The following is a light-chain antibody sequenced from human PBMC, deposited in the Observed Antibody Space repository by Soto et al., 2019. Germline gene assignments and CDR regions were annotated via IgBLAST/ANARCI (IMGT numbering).Light chain of an antibody. CDR1: TRDIGSYNR. CDR2: EVK. CDR3: TLYTSISTGI. J-gene: IGLJ2*01. Sequence: QSALTQPPSVSGSPGQSVTISCTGTTRDIGSYNRVSWYHQTPGTAPRLVIYEVKNRPSGVPDRFSGSKSGVTASLTISGLQTEDAGDYYCTLYTSISTGIFGGGTKVTV. V-gene: IGLV2-18*01.